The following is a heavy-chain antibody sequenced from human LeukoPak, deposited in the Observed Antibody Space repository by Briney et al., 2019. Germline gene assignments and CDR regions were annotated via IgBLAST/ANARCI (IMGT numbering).Heavy chain of an antibody. D-gene: IGHD4-23*01. Sequence: PSETLSLTCAVYGGSFSGYYWSWIRQPPGKGLEWIGEINHSGSTNYNPSLESRVTISVDTSKNQFSLKLSSVTAADTAVYYCAISPGGNLFLWPKGKWFDPWGQGTLVTVSS. CDR2: INHSGST. CDR3: AISPGGNLFLWPKGKWFDP. CDR1: GGSFSGYY. J-gene: IGHJ5*02. V-gene: IGHV4-34*01.